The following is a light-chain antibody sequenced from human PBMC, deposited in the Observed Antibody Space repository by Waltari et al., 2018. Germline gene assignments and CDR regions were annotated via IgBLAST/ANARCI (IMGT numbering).Light chain of an antibody. Sequence: SYVVTQPPSVSVAPGEPATITCGGDNIGTYSVHWYQQKAGQAPALVIFYDRDRPSGIPDRLSGSNSGNTATLTISRVEAGDEARYYCHVWHPHVDPGVFGTGTEVTVL. CDR1: NIGTYS. CDR2: YDR. J-gene: IGLJ1*01. V-gene: IGLV3-21*04. CDR3: HVWHPHVDPGV.